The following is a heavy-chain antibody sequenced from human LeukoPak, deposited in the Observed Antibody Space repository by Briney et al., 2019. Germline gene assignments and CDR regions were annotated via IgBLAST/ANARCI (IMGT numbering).Heavy chain of an antibody. Sequence: GGSLRLSCAASGFSVSTNYMSWVRQGPGKGLEWISGVYTGGSTYYADSVKGRFTISRDNSKNTLYLQMNSLRAEDTAVYYCATSPASSCLDYWGQGTLVTVSS. CDR1: GFSVSTNY. J-gene: IGHJ4*02. V-gene: IGHV3-53*01. D-gene: IGHD6-13*01. CDR2: VYTGGST. CDR3: ATSPASSCLDY.